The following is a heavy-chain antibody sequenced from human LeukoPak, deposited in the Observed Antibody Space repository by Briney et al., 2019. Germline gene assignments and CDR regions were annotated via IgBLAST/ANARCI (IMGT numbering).Heavy chain of an antibody. CDR3: AKLGFDSSGSHSLVDY. D-gene: IGHD3-22*01. CDR2: ISYDGSKK. CDR1: GFTFSSYG. J-gene: IGHJ4*02. V-gene: IGHV3-30*18. Sequence: GGSLRLSCAASGFTFSSYGMHWVRQAPGRGVEWVGFISYDGSKKFYADFVKGRFSISRDNSKNTLYVQMNSLGAEDTALYYCAKLGFDSSGSHSLVDYWGQGAVVTVSS.